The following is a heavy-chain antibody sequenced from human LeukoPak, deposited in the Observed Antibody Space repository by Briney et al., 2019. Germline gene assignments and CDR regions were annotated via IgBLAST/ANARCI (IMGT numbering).Heavy chain of an antibody. V-gene: IGHV4-38-2*02. CDR1: DYSISSDYY. D-gene: IGHD1-26*01. CDR2: IFHSGIT. J-gene: IGHJ4*02. CDR3: ARWDLLNSIFDY. Sequence: SETLSLTCSVSDYSISSDYYWVWIRQPPGKGLEWIGSIFHSGITHYNPSLKSRVTLSVDASKNQFSLKLNSVTAADTAVYYCARWDLLNSIFDYWGQGVLVTVSS.